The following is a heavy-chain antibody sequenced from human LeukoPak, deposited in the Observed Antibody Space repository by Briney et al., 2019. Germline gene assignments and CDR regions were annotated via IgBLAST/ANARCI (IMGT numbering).Heavy chain of an antibody. CDR3: ARALCDSSRCEYYAYMDV. J-gene: IGHJ6*03. V-gene: IGHV1-8*03. CDR2: MNPKSGNT. Sequence: ASVKVSCKASGYTFTTYDINWVRQATGQGLEWMGWMNPKSGNTGHAQKFQGRASISRDTSISTAYMELSSLRSEDAAVYYCARALCDSSRCEYYAYMDVWGEGTTVTVSS. CDR1: GYTFTTYD. D-gene: IGHD3-3*01.